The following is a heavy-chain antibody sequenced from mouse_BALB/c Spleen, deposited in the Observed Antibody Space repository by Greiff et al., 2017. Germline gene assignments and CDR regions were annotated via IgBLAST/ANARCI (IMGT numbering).Heavy chain of an antibody. Sequence: VQLQQPGAELVKPGASVKLSCKASGYTFTSYWMHWVKQRPGQGLEWIGEINPSNGRTNYNEKFKSKATLTVDKSSSTAYMQLSSLTSEDSAVYYCAMGYYDAMDYWGQGTSVTVSS. CDR2: INPSNGRT. CDR3: AMGYYDAMDY. CDR1: GYTFTSYW. J-gene: IGHJ4*01. D-gene: IGHD2-3*01. V-gene: IGHV1S81*02.